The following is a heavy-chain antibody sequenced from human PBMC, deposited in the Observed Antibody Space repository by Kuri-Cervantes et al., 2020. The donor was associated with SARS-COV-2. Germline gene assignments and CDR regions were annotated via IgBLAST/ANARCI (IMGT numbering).Heavy chain of an antibody. D-gene: IGHD2-15*01. CDR2: IDWDDDK. CDR1: GFSLTTSGMC. J-gene: IGHJ4*02. V-gene: IGHV2-70*11. Sequence: SGTTLGKPTQTLTLTCAFSGFSLTTSGMCVAWIRQPPGKALEWLARIDWDDDKYYSTSLKTRLTIPKDTSKNQVVLTMTNMDPVDTATYYCARTRCGGSCDFDYWGQGTLVTVSS. CDR3: ARTRCGGSCDFDY.